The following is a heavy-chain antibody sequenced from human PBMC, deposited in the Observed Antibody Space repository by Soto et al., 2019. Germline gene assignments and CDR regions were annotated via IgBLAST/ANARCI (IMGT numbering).Heavy chain of an antibody. V-gene: IGHV2-26*01. CDR2: IFSDNER. J-gene: IGHJ6*02. D-gene: IGHD4-17*01. CDR1: GFSLTTGKMG. CDR3: ARMNVDSYQFYYAMDV. Sequence: PTLVNPTETLTLTCTVSGFSLTTGKMGVSWIRQPPGKALEWLAHIFSDNERSYSTSLQGRLTISKDTSGSQVVLSMTNVDPVDTATYYCARMNVDSYQFYYAMDVWGQGTTVTVSS.